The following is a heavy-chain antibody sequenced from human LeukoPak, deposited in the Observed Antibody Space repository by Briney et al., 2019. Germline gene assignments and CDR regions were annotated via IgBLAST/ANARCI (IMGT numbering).Heavy chain of an antibody. CDR3: ARGPTDYYMDV. CDR1: GGTFSNYA. Sequence: SVKVSCKASGGTFSNYAISWVRQAPGQGLEWMGGIIPIFGTANYAQKLQDRVTLSMEESTSTAYMELSSLRSEDTAVYYCARGPTDYYMDVWGTGTAVTVSS. V-gene: IGHV1-69*05. J-gene: IGHJ6*03. CDR2: IIPIFGTA.